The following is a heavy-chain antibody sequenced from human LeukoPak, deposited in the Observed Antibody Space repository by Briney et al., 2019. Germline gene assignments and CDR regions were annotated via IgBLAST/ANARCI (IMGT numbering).Heavy chain of an antibody. D-gene: IGHD6-13*01. J-gene: IGHJ6*02. Sequence: SETLSLTCIVSGGSILSSSFYWGWIRQPPGKALEWIGNVYYSGTTFYNPSLKSRVTMSVDSSKNQFSLKLSSVTAADTAVYYCARDGSPVYYYYYGMDVWGQGTTVTVSS. V-gene: IGHV4-39*02. CDR2: VYYSGTT. CDR1: GGSILSSSFY. CDR3: ARDGSPVYYYYYGMDV.